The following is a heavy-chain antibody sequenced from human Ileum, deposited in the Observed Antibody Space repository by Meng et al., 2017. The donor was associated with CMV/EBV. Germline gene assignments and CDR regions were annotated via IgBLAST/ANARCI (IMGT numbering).Heavy chain of an antibody. J-gene: IGHJ5*02. CDR1: VDSIRRYF. CDR2: INTSGKT. CDR3: ARDLIRDDTGSWFDP. Sequence: QRQEVGPGRVQPSEDPSTPSTVSVDSIRRYFWGWSWQPAGKGLEWIWRINTSGKTTYSPYLKSRVTMSLDTSKNQFSLRLSSVSAADTALYYCARDLIRDDTGSWFDPWGQGTLVTVSS. D-gene: IGHD3-16*01. V-gene: IGHV4-4*07.